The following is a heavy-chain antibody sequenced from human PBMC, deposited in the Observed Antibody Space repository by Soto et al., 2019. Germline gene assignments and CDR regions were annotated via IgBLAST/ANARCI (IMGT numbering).Heavy chain of an antibody. CDR1: GFSLSTTRVG. CDR2: IYWDDDK. Sequence: QITLKESGPTLVKPTQTLTLTCTFSGFSLSTTRVGVGWIRQPPGKALEWLALIYWDDDKRYSPSLKSRLTIXXXTXQNQVVLTMTNMDPVDTATYYCAHSVVAGLGYYFDYWGQGTLVTVSS. V-gene: IGHV2-5*02. J-gene: IGHJ4*02. D-gene: IGHD6-19*01. CDR3: AHSVVAGLGYYFDY.